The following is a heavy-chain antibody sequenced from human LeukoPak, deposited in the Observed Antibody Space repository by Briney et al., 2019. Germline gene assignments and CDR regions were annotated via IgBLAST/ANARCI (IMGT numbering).Heavy chain of an antibody. V-gene: IGHV4-39*01. J-gene: IGHJ5*02. D-gene: IGHD3-22*01. CDR3: AKVQGSGYYYDGGNWFDP. CDR1: GGSISSSSYY. CDR2: IYYSGST. Sequence: PSETLSLTCTVSGGSISSSSYYWGWIRQPPGTGLEWIGSIYYSGSTYYNPSLKSRVTISVDTSKNQFSPKLSSVTAADTAVYYCAKVQGSGYYYDGGNWFDPWGQGTLVTVSS.